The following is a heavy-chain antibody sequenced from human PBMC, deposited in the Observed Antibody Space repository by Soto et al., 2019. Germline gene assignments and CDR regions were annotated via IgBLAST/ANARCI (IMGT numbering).Heavy chain of an antibody. CDR1: GYTFTSYA. V-gene: IGHV1-3*01. CDR3: ARSQVLRFLEWFPGWSDP. D-gene: IGHD3-3*01. J-gene: IGHJ5*02. CDR2: INAGNGNT. Sequence: ASVKVSCKASGYTFTSYAMHWVRQAPGQRLEWMGWINAGNGNTKYSQKFQGRVTITRDTSASTAYMELSSLRSEDTAVYYCARSQVLRFLEWFPGWSDPCGQGTLVTVSS.